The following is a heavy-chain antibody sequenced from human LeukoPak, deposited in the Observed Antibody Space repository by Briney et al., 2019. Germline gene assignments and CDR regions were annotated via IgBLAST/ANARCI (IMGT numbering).Heavy chain of an antibody. D-gene: IGHD6-19*01. V-gene: IGHV1-18*01. CDR3: ARYRAGYYYYYMDV. Sequence: ASVKVSCKASGYTFTSYGISWVRQAPGQGLEWMGWISAYNGNTNYAQKLQGRVTMTTDTSTSTAYMELRSLRSDDTAVYYCARYRAGYYYYYMDVWGKGTAVTVSS. CDR1: GYTFTSYG. CDR2: ISAYNGNT. J-gene: IGHJ6*03.